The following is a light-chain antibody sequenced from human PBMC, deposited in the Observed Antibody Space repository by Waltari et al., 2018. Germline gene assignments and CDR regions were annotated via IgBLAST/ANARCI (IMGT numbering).Light chain of an antibody. V-gene: IGLV3-21*02. Sequence: SYILTQAPSESVAPGQTATITCGGNNIGGNSVHWFQQRPGQAPALILYDNSDRRSGIPERFSGSNSGDTATLTISSVEVGDEADYFCRVWDTNGDHPVFGGGTKLTVL. CDR1: NIGGNS. CDR3: RVWDTNGDHPV. CDR2: DNS. J-gene: IGLJ2*01.